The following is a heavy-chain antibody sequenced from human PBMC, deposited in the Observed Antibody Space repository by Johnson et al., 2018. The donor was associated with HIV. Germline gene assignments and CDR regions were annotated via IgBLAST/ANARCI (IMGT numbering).Heavy chain of an antibody. CDR1: GFTFDDYG. D-gene: IGHD3-10*01. V-gene: IGHV3-38-3*01. J-gene: IGHJ3*01. Sequence: VQLVESGGGLVQPGRSLRLSCAASGFTFDDYGMNWVRQAPGKGLEWVSSISGGSTYYADSRKGRFTISRDNSKNTLHLQMNSLRPEDTGLYYCAKDGGLWSYSLDVWGQGTMVSVSS. CDR3: AKDGGLWSYSLDV. CDR2: ISGGST.